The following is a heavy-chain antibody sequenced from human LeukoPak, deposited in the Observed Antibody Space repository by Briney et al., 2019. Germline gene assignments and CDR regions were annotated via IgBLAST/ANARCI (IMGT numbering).Heavy chain of an antibody. V-gene: IGHV1-2*06. CDR1: GYTFTGYY. CDR3: ARVRGTTSAGHLDY. J-gene: IGHJ4*02. Sequence: RASVKVSCKTSGYTFTGYYIHWVRQAPGQGLEWMGRISPDSGGTDYAQKFQGRVTMTRDTSISTYYMDLGRLRYDDTAMYFCARVRGTTSAGHLDYWGQGTLVTVSS. CDR2: ISPDSGGT. D-gene: IGHD1-1*01.